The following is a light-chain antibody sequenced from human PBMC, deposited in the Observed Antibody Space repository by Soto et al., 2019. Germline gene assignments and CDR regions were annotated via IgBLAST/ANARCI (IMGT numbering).Light chain of an antibody. Sequence: EIVLTQSPGTLALSPGERATLSCRASQSVSSTYLAWYQQKPGQAPRLLIYSASSRATGVPDRFSGSGSGTDFTLTISSLEPEDFAVYYCQVYGNSPLYTFGQGTKLEIK. J-gene: IGKJ2*01. CDR2: SAS. CDR3: QVYGNSPLYT. V-gene: IGKV3-20*01. CDR1: QSVSSTY.